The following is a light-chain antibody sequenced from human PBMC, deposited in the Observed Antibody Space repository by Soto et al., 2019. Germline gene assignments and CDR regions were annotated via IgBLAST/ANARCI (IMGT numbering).Light chain of an antibody. CDR3: QQYGTSPRT. V-gene: IGKV3-20*01. CDR2: GAS. Sequence: EIVLTQSPGTLSLSPGERAALSCRASQSVSSNYLAWYQQKPGQAPRLLIYGASSRATGIPDRFSGSGSGTDFTLTISRLEPEDFAVYSCQQYGTSPRTFGQGTNLEIK. CDR1: QSVSSNY. J-gene: IGKJ2*01.